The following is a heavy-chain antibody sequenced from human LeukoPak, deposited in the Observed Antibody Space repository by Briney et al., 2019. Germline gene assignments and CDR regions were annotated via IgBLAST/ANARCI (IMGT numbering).Heavy chain of an antibody. V-gene: IGHV4-4*08. D-gene: IGHD6-19*01. CDR2: FSPGGSGTT. J-gene: IGHJ5*02. CDR1: GASITTYS. Sequence: SETLSLTCIVSGASITTYSWNWLRQSPGKGLEWIGYFSPGGSGTTSYTSFLKSRVTISRDTSKNQLSLKLTSVTAADTAVYYCARWDDSAWAFGTWGPGTLVTVSS. CDR3: ARWDDSAWAFGT.